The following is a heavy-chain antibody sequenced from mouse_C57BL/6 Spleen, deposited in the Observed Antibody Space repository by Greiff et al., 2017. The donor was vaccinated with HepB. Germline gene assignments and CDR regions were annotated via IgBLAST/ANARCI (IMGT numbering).Heavy chain of an antibody. CDR1: GYTFTSYW. V-gene: IGHV1-64*01. CDR3: ARNYYGFYAMDY. J-gene: IGHJ4*01. D-gene: IGHD1-1*01. Sequence: QVQLKQPGAELVKPGASVKLSCKASGYTFTSYWMHWVKQRPGQGLEWIGMIHPNSGSTNYNEKFKSKATLTVDKSSSTAYMQLSSLTSEDSAVYYCARNYYGFYAMDYWGQGTSVTVSS. CDR2: IHPNSGST.